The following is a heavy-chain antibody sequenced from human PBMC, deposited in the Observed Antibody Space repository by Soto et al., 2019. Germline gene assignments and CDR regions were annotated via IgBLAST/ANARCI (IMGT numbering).Heavy chain of an antibody. Sequence: ASVKVSCKASGYTFTSYGISWVRQAPGQGLEWMGWISAYNGNTNYAQKLQGRVTMTTDTSTSTAYMELRSLRSDDTAVYYCARGRDIVVVVAALYYYYGMDVWGQGTTVTVSS. V-gene: IGHV1-18*04. CDR2: ISAYNGNT. J-gene: IGHJ6*02. CDR1: GYTFTSYG. D-gene: IGHD2-15*01. CDR3: ARGRDIVVVVAALYYYYGMDV.